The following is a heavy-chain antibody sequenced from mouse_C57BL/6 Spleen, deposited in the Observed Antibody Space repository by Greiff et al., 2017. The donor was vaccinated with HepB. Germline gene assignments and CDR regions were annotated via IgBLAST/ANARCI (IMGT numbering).Heavy chain of an antibody. CDR1: GFTFSSYT. Sequence: DVMLVESGGGLVKPGGSLKLSCAASGFTFSSYTMSWVRQTPEKRLEWVATISGGGGNTYYPDSVKGRFTISRDNAKNTLYLQMSSLRSEDTALYYCARVDGYYSYYFDYWGQGTTLTVSS. CDR3: ARVDGYYSYYFDY. J-gene: IGHJ2*01. CDR2: ISGGGGNT. D-gene: IGHD2-3*01. V-gene: IGHV5-9*01.